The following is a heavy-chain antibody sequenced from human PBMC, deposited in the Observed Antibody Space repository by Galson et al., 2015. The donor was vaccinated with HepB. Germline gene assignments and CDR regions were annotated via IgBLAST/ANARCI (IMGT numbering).Heavy chain of an antibody. D-gene: IGHD3-10*01. CDR3: ARISSGRKYYYYYYGMDV. CDR2: ISAYNGNT. Sequence: SGYTFTSYGIRWVRQAPGQGLEWMGWISAYNGNTNYAQKLQGRVTMTTDTSTSTAYMELRSLRSDDTAVYYCARISSGRKYYYYYYGMDVWGQGTTVTVSS. J-gene: IGHJ6*02. V-gene: IGHV1-18*01. CDR1: GYTFTSYG.